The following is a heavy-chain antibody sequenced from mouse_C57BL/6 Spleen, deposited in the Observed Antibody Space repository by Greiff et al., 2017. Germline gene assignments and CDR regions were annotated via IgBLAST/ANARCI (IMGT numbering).Heavy chain of an antibody. CDR3: TTSITSEVGGFYY. J-gene: IGHJ2*01. D-gene: IGHD1-1*01. CDR1: GFNIKDYY. Sequence: EVQLQESGAELVRPGASVKLSCTASGFNIKDYYMHWVKQRPEQGLEWIGRIVTEDGDTEYAPKFQGKATMTADTSTNPAYLQLSILTSEDTAFYSCTTSITSEVGGFYYWGQGTTLTVSS. V-gene: IGHV14-1*01. CDR2: IVTEDGDT.